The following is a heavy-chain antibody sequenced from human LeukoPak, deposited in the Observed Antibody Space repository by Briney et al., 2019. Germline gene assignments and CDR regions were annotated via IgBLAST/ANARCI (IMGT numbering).Heavy chain of an antibody. CDR1: GYTFTSYY. CDR3: ARDSGSYYYFDY. Sequence: ASVKLSCKAPGYTFTSYYMHWVRQAPGQGLEWMGIINPSGGSTSYAQKFQGRVTMTRDTSTSTVYMELSSLRSEDTAVYYCARDSGSYYYFDYWGQGTLVTVSS. V-gene: IGHV1-46*01. J-gene: IGHJ4*02. CDR2: INPSGGST. D-gene: IGHD1-26*01.